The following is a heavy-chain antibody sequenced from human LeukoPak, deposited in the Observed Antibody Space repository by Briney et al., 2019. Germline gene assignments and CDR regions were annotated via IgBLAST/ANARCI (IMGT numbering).Heavy chain of an antibody. Sequence: ASVKASCKASGYRFTDYYMHWVRQAPGQGLEWMGWVNPNNGATNYAQKFQGRVTMTRGTSISTVYMDLTSLRSDDSAIYYCARDYGEAATITAFRTYYYFDHWGQGTLVTVSS. CDR2: VNPNNGAT. CDR3: ARDYGEAATITAFRTYYYFDH. J-gene: IGHJ4*02. CDR1: GYRFTDYY. D-gene: IGHD5-24*01. V-gene: IGHV1-2*02.